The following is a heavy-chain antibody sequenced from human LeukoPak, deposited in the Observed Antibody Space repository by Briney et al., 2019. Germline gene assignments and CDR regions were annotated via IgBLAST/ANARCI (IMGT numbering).Heavy chain of an antibody. CDR3: ARSPGWYGYFDY. CDR1: GGSISSYY. J-gene: IGHJ4*02. CDR2: IYYSGST. D-gene: IGHD6-19*01. V-gene: IGHV4-59*01. Sequence: SETLSLTCTVSGGSISSYYWSWIRQPPGKGLEWIGYIYYSGSTNYNPSLKSRVTISVDTSKNQFSLKLSSVTAADTAVYYCARSPGWYGYFDYWGQGTLVTVSS.